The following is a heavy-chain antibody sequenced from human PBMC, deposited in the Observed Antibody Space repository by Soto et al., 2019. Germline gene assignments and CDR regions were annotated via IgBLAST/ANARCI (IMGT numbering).Heavy chain of an antibody. J-gene: IGHJ2*01. Sequence: QVQLVQSGAEVQKPGASVKVSCKASGYTFSSYDINWVRQAPGQGLEWIGWINPNSGNTVYAQRFPGRITMTGNTSIGTAYMELSGLRSEDTAVYYCAREDFNDEHFDLWGRGTLVTVSS. CDR3: AREDFNDEHFDL. V-gene: IGHV1-8*01. CDR2: INPNSGNT. CDR1: GYTFSSYD.